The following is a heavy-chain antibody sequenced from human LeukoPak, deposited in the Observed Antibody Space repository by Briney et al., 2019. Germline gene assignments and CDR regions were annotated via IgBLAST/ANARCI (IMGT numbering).Heavy chain of an antibody. Sequence: PSETLSLTCTVSGGSISSYYWSWIRQPPGKGLEWIGYIYYSGSTNYNPSLKSRVTISVDTSKNQFSLKLSSVTAADTAVYYCARVPYDFWSGYPGGYFDYWGQGTLVTVSS. V-gene: IGHV4-59*01. J-gene: IGHJ4*02. CDR3: ARVPYDFWSGYPGGYFDY. CDR1: GGSISSYY. CDR2: IYYSGST. D-gene: IGHD3-3*01.